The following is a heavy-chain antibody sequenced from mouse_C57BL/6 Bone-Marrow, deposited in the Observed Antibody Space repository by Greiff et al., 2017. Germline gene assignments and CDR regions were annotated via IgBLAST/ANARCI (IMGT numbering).Heavy chain of an antibody. CDR1: GYTFTRYG. CDR2: IYPRSGST. D-gene: IGHD1-1*01. V-gene: IGHV1-81*01. CDR3: ERGTTVVAPFAY. J-gene: IGHJ3*01. Sequence: PLQPSVAELARPGASVKLSCKASGYTFTRYGISWVQQRTGPGLEWIGEIYPRSGSTYYNENFKGKATLTADKAASTAYMEFRRLTSDDSEVYFGERGTTVVAPFAYWGQGTLVTVSA.